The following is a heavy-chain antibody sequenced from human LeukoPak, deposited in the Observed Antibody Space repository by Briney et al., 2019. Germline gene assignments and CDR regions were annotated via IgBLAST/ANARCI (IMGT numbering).Heavy chain of an antibody. Sequence: SQTLSLTCTVSGVSISSGGNCWSWIRQHPGKGLEWIGYIYYSGSTYYNPSLKSRVTISVDTSKNQFSLKLSSVTAADTAVYYCARVGYSGYDFDYWGQGTLLTVSS. CDR1: GVSISSGGNC. D-gene: IGHD5-12*01. CDR3: ARVGYSGYDFDY. J-gene: IGHJ4*02. CDR2: IYYSGST. V-gene: IGHV4-31*03.